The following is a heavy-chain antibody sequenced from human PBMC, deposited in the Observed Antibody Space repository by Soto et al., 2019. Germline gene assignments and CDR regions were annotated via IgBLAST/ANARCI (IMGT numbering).Heavy chain of an antibody. V-gene: IGHV4-39*02. J-gene: IGHJ4*02. CDR2: IDYNGAT. D-gene: IGHD2-15*01. Sequence: SETLSLTCSVSGVSISSSDYYWAWIRQPPGKGLEWIGSIDYNGATYSNPSLKGRVTISKDTSKNKFSLQLTSVTAADTAFYYCGRVLVAATRHTGPDYWGQGTQVTVSS. CDR1: GVSISSSDYY. CDR3: GRVLVAATRHTGPDY.